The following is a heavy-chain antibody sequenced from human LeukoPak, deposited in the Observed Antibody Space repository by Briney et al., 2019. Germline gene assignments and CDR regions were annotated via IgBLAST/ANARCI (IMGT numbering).Heavy chain of an antibody. J-gene: IGHJ4*02. CDR1: GDFTSNDYW. D-gene: IGHD6-19*01. CDR2: IRHYDGHT. CDR3: ASSIPIGWSPNTY. Sequence: SETLSLTCDVSGDFTSNDYWWSWVRQPPGKGLEWIGEIRHYDGHTKYNPSLKGRVTISIDKPRNHFSLTLTSVTAADTAIYYCASSIPIGWSPNTYWGQGTLVIVSS. V-gene: IGHV4/OR15-8*02.